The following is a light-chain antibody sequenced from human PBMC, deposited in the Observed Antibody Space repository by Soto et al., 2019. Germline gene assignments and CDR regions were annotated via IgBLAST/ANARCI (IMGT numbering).Light chain of an antibody. V-gene: IGKV1-5*01. CDR3: QEYNNYWT. Sequence: IHMTQSPSTLSASLGDTVTITCRASQTISRWLAWYQQKPGKAPRLLIYTASTLESGVPSRFSASGSGTEFTLTISSLHPDDFATYYCQEYNNYWTFGQGTKVDTK. CDR1: QTISRW. J-gene: IGKJ1*01. CDR2: TAS.